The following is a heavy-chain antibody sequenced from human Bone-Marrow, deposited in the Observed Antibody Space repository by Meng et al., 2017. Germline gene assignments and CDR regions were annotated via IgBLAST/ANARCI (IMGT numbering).Heavy chain of an antibody. CDR2: ISSSGSTI. D-gene: IGHD6-19*01. CDR1: GLTFSSYE. V-gene: IGHV3-48*03. CDR3: AKSSGWYKGPEYYYYGMDV. Sequence: GESLKISCAASGLTFSSYEMNWVRQAPGKGLEWVAYISSSGSTIYYADSVKGRFTISRDNSKNTLYLQMNSLRAEDTAVYYCAKSSGWYKGPEYYYYGMDVWGQGTTVTVSS. J-gene: IGHJ6*02.